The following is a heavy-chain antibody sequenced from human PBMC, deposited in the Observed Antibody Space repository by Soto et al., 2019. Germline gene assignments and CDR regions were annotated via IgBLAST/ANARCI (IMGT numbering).Heavy chain of an antibody. V-gene: IGHV5-51*01. J-gene: IGHJ4*02. CDR1: GYSFTSYW. CDR2: IYPGDSDT. D-gene: IGHD6-19*01. Sequence: GQCLKISCTLAGYSFTSYWIDCVLPIPGKGLEWMGIIYPGDSDTRYSPSFQGQVTISADKSISTAYLQWSSLKASDTAMYYCASQIAVADTFEYWGQGTLVTVSS. CDR3: ASQIAVADTFEY.